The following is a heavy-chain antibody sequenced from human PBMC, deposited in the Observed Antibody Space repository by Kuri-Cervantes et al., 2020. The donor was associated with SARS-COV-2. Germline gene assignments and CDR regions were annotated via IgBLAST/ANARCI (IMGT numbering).Heavy chain of an antibody. J-gene: IGHJ4*01. CDR2: ISSSSSTI. CDR3: ARGDSSGYYIFFDY. V-gene: IGHV3-48*01. D-gene: IGHD3-22*01. Sequence: GGSLRLSCAASGFTFSSYSMNWVRQAPGKGLEWVSYISSSSSTIYYADSVKGRFTISRDNAKNSLYLQMNSLRVEDTAVYCCARGDSSGYYIFFDYWGQGTLVTVSS. CDR1: GFTFSSYS.